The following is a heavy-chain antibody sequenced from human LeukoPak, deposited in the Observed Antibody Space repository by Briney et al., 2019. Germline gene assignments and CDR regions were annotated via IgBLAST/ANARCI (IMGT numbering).Heavy chain of an antibody. CDR3: ARVGINYDLFTGYPQGLYYFDY. J-gene: IGHJ4*02. D-gene: IGHD3-9*01. Sequence: ASVKVSCKASGYTFTSYGISWVRQAPGQGLEWMGWISAYNGNTNYAQKLQGRVSMTTDTSTSTAYMELRSLRSDDTAVYYCARVGINYDLFTGYPQGLYYFDYWSQGTLVTVSS. V-gene: IGHV1-18*01. CDR2: ISAYNGNT. CDR1: GYTFTSYG.